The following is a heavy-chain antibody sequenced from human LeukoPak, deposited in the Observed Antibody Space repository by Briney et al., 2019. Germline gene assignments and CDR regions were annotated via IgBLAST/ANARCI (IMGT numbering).Heavy chain of an antibody. CDR3: ARIRNYGSGTYIPFVDY. CDR1: GGSISSDDYY. V-gene: IGHV4-30-4*01. D-gene: IGHD3-10*01. J-gene: IGHJ4*02. Sequence: SQTLSLTCTVSGGSISSDDYYWSWIRQPPGKGLEWIGYISYSGSTYYNPSLKSRVTISLDTSKNQFSLKLSSVTAADTAVYYCARIRNYGSGTYIPFVDYWGQGTLVTVSS. CDR2: ISYSGST.